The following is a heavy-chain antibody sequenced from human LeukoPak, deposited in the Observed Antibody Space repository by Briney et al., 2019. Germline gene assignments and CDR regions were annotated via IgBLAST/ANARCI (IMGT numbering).Heavy chain of an antibody. V-gene: IGHV3-23*01. J-gene: IGHJ4*02. CDR2: ISGSGGST. CDR1: GFSFSGYA. CDR3: AKEGKRWLQLLEYFDY. Sequence: PGGSLRLSCAASGFSFSGYAMNWVRQPPGKGLEWVSAISGSGGSTYYADSVKGRFTISRDNSKNTLYLQMNSLRAEDTAVYYCAKEGKRWLQLLEYFDYWGQGTLVTVSS. D-gene: IGHD3-3*01.